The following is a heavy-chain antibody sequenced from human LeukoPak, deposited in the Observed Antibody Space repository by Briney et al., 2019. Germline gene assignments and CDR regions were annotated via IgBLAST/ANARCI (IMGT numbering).Heavy chain of an antibody. CDR1: GFTFSNYA. CDR2: ISGSGGST. Sequence: TGGSLRLSCAASGFTFSNYAMSWVRQAPGKGLEWVSVISGSGGSTFYADSVKGRFTISRDNSKNTLYLQMNSLRAEDTAVYYCASSWGFGYANLDYWGQGTLVTVSS. J-gene: IGHJ4*02. V-gene: IGHV3-23*01. D-gene: IGHD3-16*01. CDR3: ASSWGFGYANLDY.